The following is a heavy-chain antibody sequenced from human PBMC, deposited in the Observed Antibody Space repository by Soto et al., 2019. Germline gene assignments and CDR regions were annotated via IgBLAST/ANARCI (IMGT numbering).Heavy chain of an antibody. J-gene: IGHJ6*03. CDR3: SRDIVVVPAAIYSLDYYYYMDV. CDR2: IKQDGSEK. Sequence: GGSLRLSCAASGFTFSSYWMSWVRQAPGKGLEWVANIKQDGSEKYYVDSVKGRFTISRDNAKNSLYLQMNSLRAEDTAVYYCSRDIVVVPAAIYSLDYYYYMDVWGKGTTVTVSS. CDR1: GFTFSSYW. D-gene: IGHD2-2*02. V-gene: IGHV3-7*01.